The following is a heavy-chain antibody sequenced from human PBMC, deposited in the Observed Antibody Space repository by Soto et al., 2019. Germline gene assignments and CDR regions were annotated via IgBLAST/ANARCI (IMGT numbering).Heavy chain of an antibody. V-gene: IGHV3-74*01. CDR3: ATGLSTRGYYMAA. D-gene: IGHD1-26*01. CDR1: GFSFSIYW. CDR2: IITDGSST. J-gene: IGHJ6*03. Sequence: EVQLVESGGGLVQPGGSLILSCAASGFSFSIYWMHWVRQAPGKGLVWVSRIITDGSSTSYADSVKGRFTISRDNAKNTLYLQMNSLRAEDTAVYYCATGLSTRGYYMAAWGKGTTVTVSS.